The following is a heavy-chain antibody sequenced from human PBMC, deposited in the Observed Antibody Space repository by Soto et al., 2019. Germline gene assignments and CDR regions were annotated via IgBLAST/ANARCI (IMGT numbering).Heavy chain of an antibody. V-gene: IGHV5-51*01. CDR1: GYSFTSYW. J-gene: IGHJ4*02. CDR2: IYPGDSDT. Sequence: GESLKISCQGSGYSFTSYWIGWVRQMPGKGLEWMGIIYPGDSDTRYSPSFQGQVTISADKSISTAYLQWSSLKASDTAMYYCARHGYYDSSKVYFDYWGQGTLVNVSS. D-gene: IGHD3-22*01. CDR3: ARHGYYDSSKVYFDY.